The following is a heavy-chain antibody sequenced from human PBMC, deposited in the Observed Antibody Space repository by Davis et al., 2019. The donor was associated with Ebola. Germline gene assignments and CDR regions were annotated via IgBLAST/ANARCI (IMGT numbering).Heavy chain of an antibody. Sequence: GGSLRLSCAASGFTFKSFDMNWVRQAPGGGLEWVASIKSDISYIHYAASLRGRFTVSRDNAKNSLYLQMSSLRVEDTAVYYCARKDFGDYAYSDYWGQGALVTFSS. J-gene: IGHJ4*02. D-gene: IGHD4-17*01. CDR3: ARKDFGDYAYSDY. CDR1: GFTFKSFD. CDR2: IKSDISYI. V-gene: IGHV3-21*01.